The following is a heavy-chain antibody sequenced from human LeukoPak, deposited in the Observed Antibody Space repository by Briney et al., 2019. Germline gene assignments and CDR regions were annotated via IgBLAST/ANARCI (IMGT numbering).Heavy chain of an antibody. J-gene: IGHJ4*02. Sequence: ASVKVSCKASGYTFTSYALHWVRQAPGQGLEWMGWINTNTGNPTYAQGFAGRFVFSLDTSVSTAYLQISSLKAEDTAVYFCARVGLDYGDYEESEFWGQGTLVTVSS. D-gene: IGHD4-17*01. V-gene: IGHV7-4-1*02. CDR1: GYTFTSYA. CDR2: INTNTGNP. CDR3: ARVGLDYGDYEESEF.